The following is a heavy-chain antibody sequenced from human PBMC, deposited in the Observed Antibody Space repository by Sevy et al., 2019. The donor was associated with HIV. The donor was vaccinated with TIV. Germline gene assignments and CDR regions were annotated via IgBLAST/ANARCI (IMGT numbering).Heavy chain of an antibody. CDR3: ATYSSSFRFSFDY. Sequence: GGYLRLSCAASGFTVSSNYMSWVRQAPGKGLEWVSVIYSGGSTYYADSVKGRFTISRDNSKNTLYLQMNSLRAEDTHAYYCATYSSSFRFSFDYWGQGTLVTVSS. D-gene: IGHD6-13*01. CDR2: IYSGGST. CDR1: GFTVSSNY. J-gene: IGHJ4*02. V-gene: IGHV3-53*01.